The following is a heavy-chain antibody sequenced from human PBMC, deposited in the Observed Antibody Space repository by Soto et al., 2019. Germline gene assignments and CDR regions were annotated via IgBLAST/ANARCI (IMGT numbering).Heavy chain of an antibody. D-gene: IGHD3-9*01. CDR2: ISSSSSTI. CDR1: GFTFSSYS. J-gene: IGHJ6*03. V-gene: IGHV3-48*01. CDR3: AREGQTYDIEKDYYYYYYMDV. Sequence: EVQLVESGGGLVQPGGSLRLSCAASGFTFSSYSMNWVRQAPGKGLEWVSYISSSSSTIYYADSVKGRFTISRDNAKNSLYLQMNSLRAEDTAVYYCAREGQTYDIEKDYYYYYYMDVWGKGTTVTVSS.